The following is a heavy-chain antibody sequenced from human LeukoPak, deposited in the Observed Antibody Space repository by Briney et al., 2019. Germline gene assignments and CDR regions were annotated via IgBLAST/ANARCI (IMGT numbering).Heavy chain of an antibody. V-gene: IGHV3-48*03. Sequence: GGSLRLSCLASGFTLNSFEMSWVRLTPGKGLEWIAYISGTRAIIKYADSVRGRFTISRDSGKNSLFLQTTSLRAEDTAIYYCAREDGYNFDYWGRGTPVTVSS. CDR2: ISGTRAII. CDR3: AREDGYNFDY. J-gene: IGHJ4*02. D-gene: IGHD5-24*01. CDR1: GFTLNSFE.